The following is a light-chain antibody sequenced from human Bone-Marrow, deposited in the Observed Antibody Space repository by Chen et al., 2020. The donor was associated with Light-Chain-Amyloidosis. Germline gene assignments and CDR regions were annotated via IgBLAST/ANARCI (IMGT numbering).Light chain of an antibody. V-gene: IGLV3-25*03. Sequence: SYELTQPPSVSVSPGQTARITCSGDDLPTKYAYWYQQKPGQAPVLVIHRDTERPSGISETFSGSSSGTTATLTISGVQAEYEADYHCQSADSSGTYEVIFGGGTKLTVL. J-gene: IGLJ2*01. CDR3: QSADSSGTYEVI. CDR1: DLPTKY. CDR2: RDT.